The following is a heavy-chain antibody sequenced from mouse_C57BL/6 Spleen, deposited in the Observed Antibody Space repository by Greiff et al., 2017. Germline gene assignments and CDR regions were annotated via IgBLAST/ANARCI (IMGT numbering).Heavy chain of an antibody. Sequence: QVQLQQSGPELVKPGASVKISCTASGYAFSSSWMNWVKQRPGKGLEWIGRIYPGDGDTNYNGKFKGKATLTADKSSSTAYMQLSSLTSEDSAVYFCARRDYSNYDWFAYWGQGTLVTVSA. CDR3: ARRDYSNYDWFAY. CDR2: IYPGDGDT. CDR1: GYAFSSSW. D-gene: IGHD2-5*01. V-gene: IGHV1-82*01. J-gene: IGHJ3*01.